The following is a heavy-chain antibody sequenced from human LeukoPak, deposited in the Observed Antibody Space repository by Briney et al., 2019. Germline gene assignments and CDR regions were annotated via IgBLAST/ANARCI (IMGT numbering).Heavy chain of an antibody. CDR2: IYYSGST. D-gene: IGHD3/OR15-3a*01. CDR1: GGSISSSSYY. J-gene: IGHJ4*02. Sequence: SETLSLTCTVSGGSISSSSYYWGWIRQPPGKGLEWIGSIYYSGSTNYNPSLKSRVTISVDTSKNQFSLKLSSVTAADTAVYYCARVGWFGFDYWGQGTLVTVSS. V-gene: IGHV4-39*07. CDR3: ARVGWFGFDY.